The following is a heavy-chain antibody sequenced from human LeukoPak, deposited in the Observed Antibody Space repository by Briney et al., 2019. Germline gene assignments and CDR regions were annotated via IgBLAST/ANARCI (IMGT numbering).Heavy chain of an antibody. CDR2: ISGGSEDT. V-gene: IGHV3-23*01. CDR1: GFTFGSYA. J-gene: IGHJ6*02. CDR3: ARTIAQYSNSWLYFYYGLDV. Sequence: GGSLRLSCTASGFTFGSYAMSWVRQAPGKGLEWVSSISGGSEDTYYADSVKGRFTISRDNSKSTLNLQLNSLRAEDTAAYYCARTIAQYSNSWLYFYYGLDVWGQGTTVTVSS. D-gene: IGHD6-13*01.